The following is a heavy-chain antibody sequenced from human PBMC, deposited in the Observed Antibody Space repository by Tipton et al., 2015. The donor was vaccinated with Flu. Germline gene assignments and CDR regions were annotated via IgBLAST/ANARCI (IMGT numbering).Heavy chain of an antibody. J-gene: IGHJ5*02. CDR2: VYQSGTT. D-gene: IGHD3-10*01. CDR1: GHSITSGHY. CDR3: ARHPIIFGELRWFDP. V-gene: IGHV4-38-2*01. Sequence: TLSLTCAVAGHSITSGHYWGWIRQSPGKGLEWIGSVYQSGTTYYNASLRRRFTMSVDTSRNQFSMKLTSVTAADTAMYYCARHPIIFGELRWFDPWGQGILVTASS.